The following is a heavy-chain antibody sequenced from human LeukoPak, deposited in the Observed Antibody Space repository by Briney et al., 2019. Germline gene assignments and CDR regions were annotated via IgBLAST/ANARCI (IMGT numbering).Heavy chain of an antibody. CDR2: ISYDGSNK. D-gene: IGHD3-3*01. CDR3: AKDLRFLEWLSTQYYFDY. Sequence: GGSLRLSCAASGFTFSSYSMNWVRQAPGKGLEWVAVISYDGSNKYYADSVKGRFTISRDNSKNTLYLQMNSLRAEDTAVYYCAKDLRFLEWLSTQYYFDYWGQGTLVTVSS. V-gene: IGHV3-30*18. J-gene: IGHJ4*02. CDR1: GFTFSSYS.